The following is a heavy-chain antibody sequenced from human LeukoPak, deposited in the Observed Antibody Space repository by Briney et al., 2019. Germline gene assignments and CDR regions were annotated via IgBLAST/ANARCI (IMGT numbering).Heavy chain of an antibody. D-gene: IGHD1-26*01. V-gene: IGHV3-30*18. CDR2: ISYDGSNK. J-gene: IGHJ4*02. Sequence: GGSLRLSCAASGFTFSSYGMHWVRQAPGKGLEWVAVISYDGSNKYYADSVKGRFTISRDNSKNTLYLQMNSLRAEDTAVYYCAKVGAIDYWGQGRLVTVSS. CDR3: AKVGAIDY. CDR1: GFTFSSYG.